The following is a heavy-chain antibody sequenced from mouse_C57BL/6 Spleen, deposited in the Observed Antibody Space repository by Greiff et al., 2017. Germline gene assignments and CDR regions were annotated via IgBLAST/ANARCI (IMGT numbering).Heavy chain of an antibody. CDR3: ARYGYSNYVDY. CDR2: INPGGSGT. J-gene: IGHJ2*01. Sequence: VQLLESGAELVRPGTSVKVSCKASGYAFTNYLIEWVKQRPGQGLEWIGVINPGGSGTTSNEKFTGKATLTADKSSSTAYMQLSSRTSEGSAVYFCARYGYSNYVDYWGQGTTLTVSS. D-gene: IGHD1-2*01. V-gene: IGHV1-54*01. CDR1: GYAFTNYL.